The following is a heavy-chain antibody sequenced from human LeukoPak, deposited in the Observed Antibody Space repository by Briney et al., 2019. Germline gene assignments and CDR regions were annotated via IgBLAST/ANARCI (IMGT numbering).Heavy chain of an antibody. V-gene: IGHV3-48*01. D-gene: IGHD4-17*01. Sequence: GGSLRLSCAASGFIFSSYSMNWVRQAPGKGLEWVSFISSSSSTIYYADSVKGRFTISRDNAKNSLYLQMNSLRAEDTAVYYCAREGRGYGDPIDYWGQGTPVTASS. J-gene: IGHJ4*02. CDR2: ISSSSSTI. CDR3: AREGRGYGDPIDY. CDR1: GFIFSSYS.